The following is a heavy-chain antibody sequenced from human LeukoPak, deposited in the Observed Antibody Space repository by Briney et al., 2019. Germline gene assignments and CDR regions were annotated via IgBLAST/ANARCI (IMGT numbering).Heavy chain of an antibody. D-gene: IGHD2-2*01. CDR2: ISGSGGST. V-gene: IGHV3-23*01. CDR3: AKSPPFPIVVVPAATTYFDY. J-gene: IGHJ4*02. Sequence: GGSLRLSCAASGFTFSSYAMSWVRQAPGKGLEWVSAISGSGGSTYYADSVKGRFTISRDNSKNTLYLQMNSLRAEDTAVYYCAKSPPFPIVVVPAATTYFDYWGQGTLVTVSS. CDR1: GFTFSSYA.